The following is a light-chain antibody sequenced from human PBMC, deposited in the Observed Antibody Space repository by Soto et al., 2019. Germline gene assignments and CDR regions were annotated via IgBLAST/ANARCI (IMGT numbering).Light chain of an antibody. V-gene: IGKV1-39*01. CDR2: GAS. CDR3: QQSFSTPRT. Sequence: IQMTQSPSSVSASVGDRVTITCRASQSISTYLNWYQQKPGKAPKLLIYGASSLQSGVPSRFSGSGSGTDFTLTISSLQPEDFGTYYCQQSFSTPRTFGQGTKVDIK. CDR1: QSISTY. J-gene: IGKJ1*01.